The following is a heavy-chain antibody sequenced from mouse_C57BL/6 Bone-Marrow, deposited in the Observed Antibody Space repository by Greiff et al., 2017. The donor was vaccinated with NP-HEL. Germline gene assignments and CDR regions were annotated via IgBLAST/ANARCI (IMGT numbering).Heavy chain of an antibody. J-gene: IGHJ2*01. CDR3: ARDRDFDY. V-gene: IGHV1-80*01. CDR1: GYAFSSYW. Sequence: VQLQQSGASVKISCKASGYAFSSYWMNWVKQRPGKGLEWIGQIYPGDGDTNYNGKFKGKATLTADKSSSTAYMQLSSLTSEDSAVYFCARDRDFDYWGQGTTLTVSS. D-gene: IGHD3-2*01. CDR2: IYPGDGDT.